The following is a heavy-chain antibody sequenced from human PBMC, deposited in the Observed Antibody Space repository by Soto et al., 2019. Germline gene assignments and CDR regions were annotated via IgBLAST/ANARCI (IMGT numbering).Heavy chain of an antibody. CDR2: ISGSGGST. V-gene: IGHV3-23*01. J-gene: IGHJ5*02. CDR3: AKDPGGDQYYDFSVWFDP. D-gene: IGHD3-3*01. CDR1: GFTFSSYA. Sequence: GGSLRLSCAASGFTFSSYAMSWVRQAPGKGLEWVSAISGSGGSTYYADSVKGRFTISRDNSKNPLYLQMNSLRAEDTAVYYCAKDPGGDQYYDFSVWFDPWGQGTLVTVSS.